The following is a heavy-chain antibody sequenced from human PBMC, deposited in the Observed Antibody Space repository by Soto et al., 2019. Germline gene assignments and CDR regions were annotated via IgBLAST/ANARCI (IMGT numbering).Heavy chain of an antibody. CDR1: GGTFSSYA. Sequence: QVQLVQSGAEVKQPGSSVKVSCKASGGTFSSYAISWVRQAPGQGLEWMGGIITILGTANYAKQVQGRVTLTADDYPSTAYLSVSSVRAEDTTVYYCAGRSGLEAPAEFYYYYGMDVWGQGNTCTVSS. CDR2: IITILGTA. J-gene: IGHJ6*02. V-gene: IGHV1-69*01. D-gene: IGHD3-10*01. CDR3: AGRSGLEAPAEFYYYYGMDV.